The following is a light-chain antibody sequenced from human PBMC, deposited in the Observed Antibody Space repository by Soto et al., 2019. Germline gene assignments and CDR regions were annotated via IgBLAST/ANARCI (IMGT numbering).Light chain of an antibody. V-gene: IGLV2-14*01. CDR3: SSYTSSSTWV. Sequence: QSALTQPASVSGSPGQSITISCTGTSSDIDDYDYVSWYQQHPGKAPKLMIYEVINRPSGVSDRLSGSKSGNTASLTISGLQAEDEADYYCSSYTSSSTWVFGGGTKLTVL. J-gene: IGLJ3*02. CDR1: SSDIDDYDY. CDR2: EVI.